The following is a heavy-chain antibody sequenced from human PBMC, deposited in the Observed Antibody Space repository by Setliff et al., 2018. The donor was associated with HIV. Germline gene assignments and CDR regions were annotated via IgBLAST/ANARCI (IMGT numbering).Heavy chain of an antibody. D-gene: IGHD6-13*01. CDR3: ARGGGGSWLLYYGMDV. CDR1: GGSLSSDNW. Sequence: SETLSLTCAVSGGSLSSDNWWTWVRQPPGKGLEWIGEIYHTEYTNYSPSLKSRVSMSVDRSKNQFSLKLGSVTAADTAVYYCARGGGGSWLLYYGMDVWVPETLLVTVSS. CDR2: IYHTEYT. J-gene: IGHJ6*02. V-gene: IGHV4-4*02.